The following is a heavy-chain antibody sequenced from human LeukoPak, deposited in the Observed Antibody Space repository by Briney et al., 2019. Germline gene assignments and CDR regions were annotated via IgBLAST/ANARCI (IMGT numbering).Heavy chain of an antibody. CDR1: GYSFTSYW. CDR3: ARLAYCGGDCTISLFDY. Sequence: GESLKISCKGSGYSFTSYWIGWVRQMPGKGLEWMGIIYPGDSDTRYSPSFQGQVTISADKSIITAYLQWSSLKASDTAMYYCARLAYCGGDCTISLFDYWGQGTLVTVSS. CDR2: IYPGDSDT. D-gene: IGHD2-21*01. V-gene: IGHV5-51*01. J-gene: IGHJ4*02.